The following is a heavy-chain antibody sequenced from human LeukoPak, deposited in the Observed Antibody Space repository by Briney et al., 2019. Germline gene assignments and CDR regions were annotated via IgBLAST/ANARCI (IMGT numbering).Heavy chain of an antibody. V-gene: IGHV4-34*01. CDR1: GGSFSAYY. Sequence: SETLSLTCAVYGGSFSAYYWSWIRQPPGKGLEWIGEINHSGSTNYNPSLKSRVNISVDTSKNQFSLKLSSVTAADTAVYYCARVGVPYGMDVWGQGTTVTVSS. CDR3: ARVGVPYGMDV. J-gene: IGHJ6*02. D-gene: IGHD3-10*01. CDR2: INHSGST.